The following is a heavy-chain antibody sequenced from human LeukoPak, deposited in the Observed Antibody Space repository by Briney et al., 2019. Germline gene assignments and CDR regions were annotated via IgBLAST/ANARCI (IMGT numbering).Heavy chain of an antibody. Sequence: GGSLRLSCAASGFTFDDHGMSWVRQVPGKGLEWVSGIKWDGGSTGYADSVKGRFTISRDNAKNSLYLQMNTLRAEDTAVYYCARDPFSSSSFDYWGQGTPVTVSS. V-gene: IGHV3-20*04. CDR2: IKWDGGST. J-gene: IGHJ4*02. CDR1: GFTFDDHG. D-gene: IGHD6-13*01. CDR3: ARDPFSSSSFDY.